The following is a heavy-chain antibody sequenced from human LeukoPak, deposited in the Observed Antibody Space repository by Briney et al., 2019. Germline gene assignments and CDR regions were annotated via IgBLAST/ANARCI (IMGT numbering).Heavy chain of an antibody. CDR3: ARDYCTNGVCYRADNDY. D-gene: IGHD2-8*01. Sequence: GGSLRLSCAASGFTFSSYSMNWVRKAPGKGLEWVSSISRSSSYIYYADSVKGRFTISRDNAKNSLYLQMNSLRAEDTAVYYCARDYCTNGVCYRADNDYWGQGTLVTVSS. J-gene: IGHJ4*02. V-gene: IGHV3-21*01. CDR1: GFTFSSYS. CDR2: ISRSSSYI.